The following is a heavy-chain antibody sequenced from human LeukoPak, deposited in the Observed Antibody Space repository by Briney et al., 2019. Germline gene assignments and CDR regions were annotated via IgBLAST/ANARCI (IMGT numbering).Heavy chain of an antibody. V-gene: IGHV4-34*01. CDR3: AKWGGSGSSYYYYYYGMNV. D-gene: IGHD3-10*01. Sequence: SETLSLTCAVYGGSFSGYYWSWIRQPPGKGLEWIGEINHSGSTNYNPSLKSRVTISVDTSKNQFSLKLSSVTAADTAVYYCAKWGGSGSSYYYYYYGMNVWGKGTTVAVSS. CDR1: GGSFSGYY. J-gene: IGHJ6*04. CDR2: INHSGST.